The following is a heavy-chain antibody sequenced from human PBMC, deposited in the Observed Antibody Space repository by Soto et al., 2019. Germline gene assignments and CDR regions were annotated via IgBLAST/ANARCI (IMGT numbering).Heavy chain of an antibody. CDR2: VNPNSNET. V-gene: IGHV1-8*01. Sequence: QVQLVQSGAEVKKPGASVKVSCEASGYTFSSYHISWVRQASGQGLEWMGWVNPNSNETDYAQKFQGRVTMTGNSSIRTAYMELSSLPSDDTAVYYCGRSGRRSGIDYWGQATLVTVSS. J-gene: IGHJ4*02. CDR1: GYTFSSYH. D-gene: IGHD5-12*01. CDR3: GRSGRRSGIDY.